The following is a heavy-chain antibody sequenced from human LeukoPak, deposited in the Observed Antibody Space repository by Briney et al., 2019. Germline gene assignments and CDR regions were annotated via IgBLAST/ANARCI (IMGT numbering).Heavy chain of an antibody. D-gene: IGHD5-18*01. V-gene: IGHV4-34*01. Sequence: PGGSLRLSCAASGFTFSSYSMNWVRQPPGKGLEWIGEINHSGSTNYNPSLKSRVTISVDTSKNQFSLKLSSVTAADTAVYYCARGTGYSYGGRYFGYWGQGTLVTVSS. CDR3: ARGTGYSYGGRYFGY. J-gene: IGHJ4*02. CDR1: GFTFSSYS. CDR2: INHSGST.